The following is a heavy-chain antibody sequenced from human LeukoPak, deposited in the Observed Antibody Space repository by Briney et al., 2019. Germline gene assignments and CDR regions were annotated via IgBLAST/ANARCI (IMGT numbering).Heavy chain of an antibody. D-gene: IGHD5-12*01. CDR3: ARDTVYLSWLGIVATSENYGMDV. J-gene: IGHJ6*02. CDR1: GGTFSSYA. Sequence: ASVKVSCKASGGTFSSYAISWVRQAPGQGLEWMGRIIPILGIANYAQKFQGRVTITADKSTSTAYMELSSLRSEDTAVYYCARDTVYLSWLGIVATSENYGMDVWGQGTTVTVSS. CDR2: IIPILGIA. V-gene: IGHV1-69*04.